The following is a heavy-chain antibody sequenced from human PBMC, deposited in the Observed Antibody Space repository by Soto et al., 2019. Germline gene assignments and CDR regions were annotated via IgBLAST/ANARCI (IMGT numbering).Heavy chain of an antibody. Sequence: LRLSCAASGFIISNNFMTWVRQAPGKGLEWVSVIYSAGGTYYADSVKGRFTISRDNSKNTLYLQMDSLRPEDTAVYYCARASYYGAAVDYWGQGTMVTVYS. CDR3: ARASYYGAAVDY. CDR2: IYSAGGT. CDR1: GFIISNNF. V-gene: IGHV3-53*01. D-gene: IGHD3-10*01. J-gene: IGHJ4*02.